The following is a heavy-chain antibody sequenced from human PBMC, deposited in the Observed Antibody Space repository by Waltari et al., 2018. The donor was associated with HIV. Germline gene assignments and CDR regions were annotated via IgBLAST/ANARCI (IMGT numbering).Heavy chain of an antibody. CDR3: ARAMVNSGDFPKPRDY. Sequence: QVQLQESGPGLVKPSEALSLTCTVSGGSVGSANYYWTWIRQPPGKGLEWIGYISYSGKTNHNPSLKSRLTLSVDTSRNYFSLKLISVTAADTAVYYCARAMVNSGDFPKPRDYWGQGTLVTVSS. CDR2: ISYSGKT. J-gene: IGHJ4*02. V-gene: IGHV4-61*01. D-gene: IGHD4-17*01. CDR1: GGSVGSANYY.